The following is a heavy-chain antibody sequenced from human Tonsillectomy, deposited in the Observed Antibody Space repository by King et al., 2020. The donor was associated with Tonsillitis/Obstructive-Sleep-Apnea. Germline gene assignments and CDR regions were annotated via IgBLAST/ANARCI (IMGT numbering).Heavy chain of an antibody. D-gene: IGHD1-26*01. J-gene: IGHJ6*02. V-gene: IGHV4-34*01. CDR3: ARGEVGATTLYYPYALDV. CDR1: GGSFSGYY. CDR2: INHSGST. Sequence: QVQLQQWGAGLLKPSETLSLTCAVYGGSFSGYYWSWIRQPPGKGLEWIGEINHSGSTNYNPSLKSRVTISVDTSKNQFSLRLGSVTAADTAVYYCARGEVGATTLYYPYALDVWGQGTTLTVSS.